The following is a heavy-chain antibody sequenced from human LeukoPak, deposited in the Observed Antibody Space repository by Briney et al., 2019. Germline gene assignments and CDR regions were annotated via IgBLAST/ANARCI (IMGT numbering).Heavy chain of an antibody. J-gene: IGHJ4*02. CDR3: AREMAAAPLY. CDR2: ISYDGSNK. Sequence: GGSLRLSCAASGFTFRSYAMHWVRQAPGKGLEWVAVISYDGSNKYYADSVKGRFTISRDNSKNTLYLQMNSLRAEDTAVYYCAREMAAAPLYWGQGTLVTVSS. D-gene: IGHD6-13*01. CDR1: GFTFRSYA. V-gene: IGHV3-30*04.